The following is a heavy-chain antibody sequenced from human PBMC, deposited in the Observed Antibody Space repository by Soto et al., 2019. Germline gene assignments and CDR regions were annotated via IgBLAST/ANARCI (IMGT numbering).Heavy chain of an antibody. D-gene: IGHD6-19*01. CDR2: IIPIFGTA. V-gene: IGHV1-69*13. J-gene: IGHJ6*02. CDR1: GGTFSSYA. CDR3: ARPPYICGWDTRSYYGMDF. Sequence: SVKVSCKASGGTFSSYAISWVRQAPGQGLEWMGGIIPIFGTANYAQKFQGRVTITADESTSTAYMELSSLRSEDTAVYYCARPPYICGWDTRSYYGMDFWGQGSTVTVSS.